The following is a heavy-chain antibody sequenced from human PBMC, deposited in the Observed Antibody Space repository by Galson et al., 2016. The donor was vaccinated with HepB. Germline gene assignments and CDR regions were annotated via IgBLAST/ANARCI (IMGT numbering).Heavy chain of an antibody. V-gene: IGHV3-48*01. CDR2: ITSSSDTM. J-gene: IGHJ4*02. D-gene: IGHD6-19*01. CDR3: AKDVGGYSSGCLM. CDR1: GFIFSVYN. Sequence: SLRLSCAASGFIFSVYNMNWARQAPGKGLEWIAWITSSSDTMYYADSVKGRFTISRDNAKNSLYLQMKSLRAEDTAVYYCAKDVGGYSSGCLMGGQGTLVTVSS.